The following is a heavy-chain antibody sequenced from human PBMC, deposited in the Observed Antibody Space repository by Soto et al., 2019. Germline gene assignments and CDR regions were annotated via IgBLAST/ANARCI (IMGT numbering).Heavy chain of an antibody. J-gene: IGHJ4*02. CDR2: ISYTAGT. V-gene: IGHV4-59*01. Sequence: PSETLSLTCTVSGDSISSYYWTWVRQPPGKGLEWIGYISYTAGTKYNPSLKSRVTLSVDTSENLFSLKLSSVTAADTAVYYCSRVFGAYWYFDFWGQGTLVTVSS. CDR1: GDSISSYY. CDR3: SRVFGAYWYFDF. D-gene: IGHD2-8*02.